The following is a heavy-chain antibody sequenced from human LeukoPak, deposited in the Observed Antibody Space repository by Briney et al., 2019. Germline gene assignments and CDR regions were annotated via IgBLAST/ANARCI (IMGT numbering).Heavy chain of an antibody. V-gene: IGHV4-34*01. J-gene: IGHJ4*02. CDR3: ARSVATPGHDSSGYYPD. D-gene: IGHD3-22*01. CDR2: INHSGST. Sequence: SETLSLTCAVYGGSFSGYYWSWIRQPPGKGLEWIGEINHSGSTNYNPSLKSRVTISVDTSKNQFSLKLSSVTAADTAVYYCARSVATPGHDSSGYYPDWGQGTLVTVSS. CDR1: GGSFSGYY.